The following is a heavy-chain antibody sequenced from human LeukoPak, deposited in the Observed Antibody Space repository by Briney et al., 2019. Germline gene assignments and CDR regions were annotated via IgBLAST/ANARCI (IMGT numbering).Heavy chain of an antibody. CDR2: IKSKTDGGTT. CDR1: GFTFSNAW. CDR3: TTVYDFWSGYFDY. J-gene: IGHJ4*02. V-gene: IGHV3-15*01. Sequence: PGGSLRLSCAASGFTFSNAWMSWVRQAPGKGLEWVGRIKSKTDGGTTDYAAPVKGRFTISRDDSKNTLYLQMNSLKTEDTAVYYCTTVYDFWSGYFDYWGQGTLVTVSS. D-gene: IGHD3-3*01.